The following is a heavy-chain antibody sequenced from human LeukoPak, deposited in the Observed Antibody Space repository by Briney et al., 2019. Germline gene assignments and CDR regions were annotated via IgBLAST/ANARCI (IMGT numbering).Heavy chain of an antibody. Sequence: ASVKVSCKASGYIXTSYYMHWVRQAPGQGLEWMGIINPSSGSTSYAQKFQDRVKMTRDTSRSKVYMELSSLRSEDTAVYYCARRAGDHYYFDYWGQGTLVTVSS. CDR2: INPSSGST. CDR1: GYIXTSYY. J-gene: IGHJ4*02. V-gene: IGHV1-46*01. D-gene: IGHD7-27*01. CDR3: ARRAGDHYYFDY.